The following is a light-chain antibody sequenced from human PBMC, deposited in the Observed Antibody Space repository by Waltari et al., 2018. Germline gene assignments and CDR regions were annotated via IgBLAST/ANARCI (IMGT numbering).Light chain of an antibody. CDR3: QQYGSSPRT. CDR2: GAS. Sequence: EIVLTQSPGTLSLSPGEGATLSCRASQSITRYLAWYQQKPGQPPRLLIYGASSRPTGIPDRFSGSGSGTDFALTNTRLEPEDFAVYYCQQYGSSPRTFGQGTKLEI. V-gene: IGKV3-20*01. CDR1: QSITRY. J-gene: IGKJ2*01.